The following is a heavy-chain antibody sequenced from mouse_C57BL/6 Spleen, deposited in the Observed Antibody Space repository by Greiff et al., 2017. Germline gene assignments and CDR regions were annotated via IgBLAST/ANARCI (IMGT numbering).Heavy chain of an antibody. CDR3: AREAGNDYAMDY. Sequence: EVQRVESEGGLVQPGSSMKLSCTASGFTFSDYYMAWVRQVPEKGLEWVANINYDGSSTYYLDSLKSRFIISRDNAKNILYLQMSSLKSEDTATYYCAREAGNDYAMDYWGQGTSVTVSS. CDR2: INYDGSST. D-gene: IGHD2-1*01. J-gene: IGHJ4*01. V-gene: IGHV5-16*01. CDR1: GFTFSDYY.